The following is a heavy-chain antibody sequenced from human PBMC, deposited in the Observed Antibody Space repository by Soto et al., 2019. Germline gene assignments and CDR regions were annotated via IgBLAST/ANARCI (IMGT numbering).Heavy chain of an antibody. D-gene: IGHD5-18*01. Sequence: PSETLSLTCAVYGGSFSGYYWSWRRRPPGKGLEWIGEINHSGSTHSNPSLKSRVTISVDTSKNQFSLKLSSVTAADTAVYYCARGGYSSDYYYYGMDVWGQGTTVTVSS. CDR1: GGSFSGYY. V-gene: IGHV4-34*01. CDR2: INHSGST. J-gene: IGHJ6*02. CDR3: ARGGYSSDYYYYGMDV.